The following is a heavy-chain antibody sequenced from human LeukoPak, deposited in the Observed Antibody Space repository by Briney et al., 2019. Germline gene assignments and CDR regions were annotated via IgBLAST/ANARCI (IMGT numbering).Heavy chain of an antibody. Sequence: SQTLSLTCTVSGGSINSDYYWGWLRQSPGKGLEWIAYSYHSGNTYYNPSLKSRVTMSVDTSTNRFSLRLSYVTAADTAVYYCARRRPGYCSGGRCFGWFDSWGQGTLVTVSS. CDR1: GGSINSDYY. D-gene: IGHD2-15*01. CDR2: SYHSGNT. CDR3: ARRRPGYCSGGRCFGWFDS. V-gene: IGHV4-30-4*01. J-gene: IGHJ5*01.